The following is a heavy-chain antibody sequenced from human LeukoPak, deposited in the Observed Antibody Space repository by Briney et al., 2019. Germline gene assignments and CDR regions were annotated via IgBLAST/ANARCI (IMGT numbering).Heavy chain of an antibody. CDR3: ARVYGGSPNWFDP. J-gene: IGHJ5*02. CDR2: ISSSSSYI. V-gene: IGHV3-21*01. Sequence: SGGSLRLSCAASGFTVSSNYMNWVRQAPGKGLEWVSSISSSSSYIYYADSVKGRFTISRDNAKNSLYLQMNSLRAEDTAVYYCARVYGGSPNWFDPWGQGTLVTVSS. CDR1: GFTVSSNY. D-gene: IGHD4-23*01.